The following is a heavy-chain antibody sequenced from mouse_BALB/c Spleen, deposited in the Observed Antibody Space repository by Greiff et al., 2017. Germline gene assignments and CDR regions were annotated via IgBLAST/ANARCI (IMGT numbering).Heavy chain of an antibody. Sequence: EVKLVESGPGLVKPSQSLSLTCTVTGYSITSDYAWNWIRQFPGNKLEWMGYISYSGSTSYNPSLKSRISIPRDTSKNQFFLQLNSVTTEDTATYYCARMGYYGSSYWYFDVWGAGTTVTVSS. CDR2: ISYSGST. CDR1: GYSITSDYA. CDR3: ARMGYYGSSYWYFDV. D-gene: IGHD1-1*01. V-gene: IGHV3-2*02. J-gene: IGHJ1*01.